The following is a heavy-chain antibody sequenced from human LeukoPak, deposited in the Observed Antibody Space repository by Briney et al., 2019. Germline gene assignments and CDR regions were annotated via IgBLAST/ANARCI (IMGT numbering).Heavy chain of an antibody. D-gene: IGHD3-10*01. Sequence: SETLPPTSPVPPCSISSRNYYWGWIRQPPGKGLEWIGSISYSGSTYYNPSLKSRVTISVDTSKSQFSLKLSSVTAADTALYYRPRRGTIVRGIILVYYFHHRRQGPLVTVSS. CDR2: ISYSGST. V-gene: IGHV4-39*01. J-gene: IGHJ4*02. CDR3: PRRGTIVRGIILVYYFHH. CDR1: PCSISSRNYY.